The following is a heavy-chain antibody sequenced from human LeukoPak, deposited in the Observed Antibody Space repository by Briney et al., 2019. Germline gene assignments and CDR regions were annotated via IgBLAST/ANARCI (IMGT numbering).Heavy chain of an antibody. D-gene: IGHD6-19*01. Sequence: PGRSLRLSCAASGFTFSSYGMHWVRQAPGKGLEWVALIWYDGSNKYYADSVKGRFTISRDNSKNTLYLQMNSLRAEDTAVYYCARGRVAGTFGSLGYWGQGTLVTVSS. CDR1: GFTFSSYG. CDR2: IWYDGSNK. J-gene: IGHJ4*02. V-gene: IGHV3-30*19. CDR3: ARGRVAGTFGSLGY.